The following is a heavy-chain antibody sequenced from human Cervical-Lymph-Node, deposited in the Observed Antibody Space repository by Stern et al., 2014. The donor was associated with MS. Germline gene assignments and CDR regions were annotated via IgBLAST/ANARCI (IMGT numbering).Heavy chain of an antibody. CDR1: GGTFSSYA. D-gene: IGHD6-19*01. CDR3: ARDLPGIAVAGTGGMDV. V-gene: IGHV1-69*01. J-gene: IGHJ6*02. Sequence: QMQLEQSGAEVKKPGSSVKVSCKASGGTFSSYAISWVRQAPGQGLEWVGGMRPIFGTANYAQKFQGRVTITADESTSTAYMELSSLRSEDTAVYYCARDLPGIAVAGTGGMDVWGQGTTVTVSS. CDR2: MRPIFGTA.